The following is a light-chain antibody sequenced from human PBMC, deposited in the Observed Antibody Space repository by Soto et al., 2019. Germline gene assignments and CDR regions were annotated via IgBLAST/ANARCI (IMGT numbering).Light chain of an antibody. CDR2: GAS. V-gene: IGKV3-15*01. CDR1: SSSITN. Sequence: EIVMTQSPATLLVSPGERVTLSCRASSSSITNLAWYQHKPGQAPRLLIYGASTRAAGIPARFTGSGSGTEFTLTISSLQSEDFAFYYCQQYNDWPLPTFGGGTKVEIK. CDR3: QQYNDWPLPT. J-gene: IGKJ4*01.